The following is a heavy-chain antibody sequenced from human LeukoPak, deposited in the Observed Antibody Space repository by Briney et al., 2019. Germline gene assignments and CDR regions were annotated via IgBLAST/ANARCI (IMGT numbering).Heavy chain of an antibody. J-gene: IGHJ4*02. D-gene: IGHD6-19*01. V-gene: IGHV1-69*04. CDR1: GGTFSSYG. Sequence: SVKVSCKASGGTFSSYGIIWVRQAPGQGLEWMGRIIPILNIADYAQKFQGRVTITADTSTSTAYMELSSLRSEDTAVYYCAKDPGYSSGRVHFDYWGQGTLVTVSS. CDR3: AKDPGYSSGRVHFDY. CDR2: IIPILNIA.